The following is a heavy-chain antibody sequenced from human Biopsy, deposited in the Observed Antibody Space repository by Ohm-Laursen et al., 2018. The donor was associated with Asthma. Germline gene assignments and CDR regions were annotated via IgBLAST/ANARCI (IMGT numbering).Heavy chain of an antibody. CDR1: GFTFSDYY. CDR2: ISSSGATI. V-gene: IGHV3-11*01. CDR3: AKAREDIVVVVAVSDS. Sequence: SLRLFCAASGFTFSDYYMSWIRQAPGEGLEWVSYISSSGATIYYADSVRGRFTISRDNAKNSLYLQMNSLRAEDTAVYYCAKAREDIVVVVAVSDSWGQGTLVTVSS. J-gene: IGHJ4*02. D-gene: IGHD2-15*01.